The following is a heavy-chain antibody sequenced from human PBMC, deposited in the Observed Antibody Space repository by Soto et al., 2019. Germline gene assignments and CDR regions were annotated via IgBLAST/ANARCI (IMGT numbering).Heavy chain of an antibody. D-gene: IGHD3-10*01. CDR3: ASSRGVIPPGY. J-gene: IGHJ4*02. Sequence: SETLSLTCTVSGGSISSSSYYWGWIRQPPGKGLEWIGSIYYSGSTYYNPSLKSRVTISVDTSKNQFSLKLSSVTAADTAVYYCASSRGVIPPGYWGQGTLVTVSS. CDR2: IYYSGST. CDR1: GGSISSSSYY. V-gene: IGHV4-39*01.